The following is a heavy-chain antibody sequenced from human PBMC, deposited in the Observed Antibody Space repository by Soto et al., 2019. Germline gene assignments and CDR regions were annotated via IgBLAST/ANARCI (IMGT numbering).Heavy chain of an antibody. CDR2: ISSSGTNT. CDR3: TRGTKGGSPPL. V-gene: IGHV3-48*02. CDR1: DFVFSNYS. D-gene: IGHD1-7*01. J-gene: IGHJ4*02. Sequence: PGGSLRLSSACSDFVFSNYSMNWVRQATGRGLEWVSYISSSGTNTYYAASVRGRFTISRDNAKNSLFLRMISLKDEDTAVYFCTRGTKGGSPPLWGRGTLVTVSS.